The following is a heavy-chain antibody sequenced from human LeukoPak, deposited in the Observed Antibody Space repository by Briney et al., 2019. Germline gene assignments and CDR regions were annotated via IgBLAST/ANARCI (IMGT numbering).Heavy chain of an antibody. CDR1: GLTFSTSW. V-gene: IGHV3-7*01. CDR2: IKPDGSEA. CDR3: ARDGSGWYH. Sequence: PGGSLRLSCVASGLTFSTSWMSWVRQAPGRGLEWVGNIKPDGSEAYYVDSVRGRFSISRDNAKNSMYLQMNSLRAEDTAVYYCARDGSGWYHWGQGTLVTVSS. J-gene: IGHJ5*02. D-gene: IGHD6-19*01.